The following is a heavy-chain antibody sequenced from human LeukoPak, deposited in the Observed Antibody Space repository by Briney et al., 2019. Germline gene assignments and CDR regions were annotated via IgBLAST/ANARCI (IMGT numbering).Heavy chain of an antibody. Sequence: PSETLSLTCAVYGGSFSGYYWSWIRQPPGKGLEWIGEINHSGSTNYNPSLKSRVTISADTSKNQFSLKLSSVTAADTAVYYCARSIRRGYLPYWGQGTLVTVSS. V-gene: IGHV4-34*01. J-gene: IGHJ4*02. CDR1: GGSFSGYY. CDR3: ARSIRRGYLPY. D-gene: IGHD3-22*01. CDR2: INHSGST.